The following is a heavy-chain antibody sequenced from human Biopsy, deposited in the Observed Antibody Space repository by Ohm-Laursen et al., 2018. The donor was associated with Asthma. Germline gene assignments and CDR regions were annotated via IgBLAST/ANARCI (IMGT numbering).Heavy chain of an antibody. CDR3: ARGDSSNWSHHYFDY. CDR2: IYSGGTS. J-gene: IGHJ4*02. Sequence: SLRLSCAASGFAVSRDHMFWVRQAPGKGLEWVSVIYSGGTSHTADPVRGRFTISRDYSKNTLYLQMHSLRAEDTAVYYCARGDSSNWSHHYFDYWGQGTLVTVSS. CDR1: GFAVSRDH. V-gene: IGHV3-53*01. D-gene: IGHD3-22*01.